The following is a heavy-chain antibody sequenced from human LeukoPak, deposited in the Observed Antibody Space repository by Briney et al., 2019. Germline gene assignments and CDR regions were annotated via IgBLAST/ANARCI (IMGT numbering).Heavy chain of an antibody. V-gene: IGHV4-59*08. CDR3: ATIAGSSSY. J-gene: IGHJ4*02. CDR2: ICYTGST. D-gene: IGHD6-6*01. CDR1: GGSISAYY. Sequence: SETLSLTCTVSGGSISAYYWTWFRQPPGMGLEWIGYICYTGSTNYNPSLKSRVTISVDTSKNQSSLKLSSVTAADTAVYYCATIAGSSSYWGQGTLVTVSS.